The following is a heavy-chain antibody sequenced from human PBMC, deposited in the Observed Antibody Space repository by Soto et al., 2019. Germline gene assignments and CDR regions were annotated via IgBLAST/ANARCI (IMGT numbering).Heavy chain of an antibody. J-gene: IGHJ4*02. Sequence: PGESLKISCKGSGYSFTSYWIGWVRQMPGKGLEWMGIIYPGDSDTRYSPSFQGQVTISADKSISTAYLQWSSLEASDTAMYYCARSDLYCSGGSCYSSLFDYWGQGTLVTVSS. CDR1: GYSFTSYW. CDR2: IYPGDSDT. D-gene: IGHD2-15*01. V-gene: IGHV5-51*01. CDR3: ARSDLYCSGGSCYSSLFDY.